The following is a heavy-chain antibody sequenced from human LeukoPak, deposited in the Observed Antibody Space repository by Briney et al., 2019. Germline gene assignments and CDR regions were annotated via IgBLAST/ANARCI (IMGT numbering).Heavy chain of an antibody. CDR1: GFTFSTYA. Sequence: SGGSLRLFCAASGFTFSTYAVNWVRQAPGKGLEWVSAISSSGGTTYYADSVKGRFSISRDNSKNTLYLRMNSLRAEDTAVYYCAKDRNAWHTNFASWGQGSLVTVSA. D-gene: IGHD1-1*01. J-gene: IGHJ4*02. V-gene: IGHV3-23*01. CDR3: AKDRNAWHTNFAS. CDR2: ISSSGGTT.